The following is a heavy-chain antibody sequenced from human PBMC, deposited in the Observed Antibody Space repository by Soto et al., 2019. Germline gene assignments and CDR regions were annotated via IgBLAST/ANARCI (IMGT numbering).Heavy chain of an antibody. J-gene: IGHJ6*02. CDR2: INTNTGNP. CDR3: ASTDFWSGYDTPGYYYYGMDV. CDR1: GSTFTSYA. V-gene: IGHV7-4-1*01. Sequence: ASVKVSCKASGSTFTSYAMNWVRQAPGQGLEWMGWINTNTGNPTYAQGFTGRFVFSLDTSVSTAYLQICSLKAEDTAVYYCASTDFWSGYDTPGYYYYGMDVWGQGTTVTSP. D-gene: IGHD3-3*01.